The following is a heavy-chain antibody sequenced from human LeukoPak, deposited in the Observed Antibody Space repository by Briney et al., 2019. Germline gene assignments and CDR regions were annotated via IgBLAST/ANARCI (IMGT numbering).Heavy chain of an antibody. CDR2: ISVRSNYR. D-gene: IGHD3-22*01. CDR1: GYTFSDFS. V-gene: IGHV3-21*01. J-gene: IGHJ4*02. Sequence: PGGSLRLSCAASGYTFSDFSVNWVRQATGKGLEWVSSISVRSNYRYYADSVRGRFTISRDDARDSLFLQMNSLRAEDTAVYFCVRLRRNNDRSGYYYYYDYWGQGTLVTVSS. CDR3: VRLRRNNDRSGYYYYYDY.